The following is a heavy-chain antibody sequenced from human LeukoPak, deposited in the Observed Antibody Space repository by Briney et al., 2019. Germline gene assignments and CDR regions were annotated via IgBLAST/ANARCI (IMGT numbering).Heavy chain of an antibody. CDR1: GFTFSSYD. CDR3: VITIFGVVTPKS. D-gene: IGHD3-3*01. J-gene: IGHJ4*02. CDR2: IRYVGSNK. V-gene: IGHV3-30*02. Sequence: GGSLRLSCAASGFTFSSYDMHWVRQAPGKGLEWVAFIRYVGSNKYYADSVKGRFTISRDNSKNTLYLQMNSLRAEDTAVYYCVITIFGVVTPKSWGQGTLVTVSS.